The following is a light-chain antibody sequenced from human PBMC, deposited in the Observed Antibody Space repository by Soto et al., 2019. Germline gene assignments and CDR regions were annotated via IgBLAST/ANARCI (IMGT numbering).Light chain of an antibody. CDR1: SSDVGGYTF. Sequence: LTQPASVSGSPGQSITISCTGTSSDVGGYTFVSWYQQHPGKALNLMIYEVSNRPSGVSYRFSVSKSGNTVSLTISGLQADDEADYYCSSYTSNRSPYVFGTGSKVTI. J-gene: IGLJ1*01. CDR3: SSYTSNRSPYV. CDR2: EVS. V-gene: IGLV2-14*01.